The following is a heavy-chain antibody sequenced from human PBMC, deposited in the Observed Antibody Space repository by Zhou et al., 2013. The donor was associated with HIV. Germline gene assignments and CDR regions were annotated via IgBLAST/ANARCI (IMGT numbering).Heavy chain of an antibody. CDR2: IIPILGIA. CDR1: GGTFSSYA. J-gene: IGHJ6*03. V-gene: IGHV1-69*04. D-gene: IGHD2-2*01. CDR3: ARSRFSDCSSTSCDMDV. Sequence: QVQLVQSGAEVKKPGSSVKVSCKASGGTFSSYAISWVRQAPGQGLEWMGRIIPILGIANYAQKFQGRVTITADKSTSTAYMELSSLRSEDTAVYYCARSRFSDCSSTSCDMDVWGKGTTVTVSS.